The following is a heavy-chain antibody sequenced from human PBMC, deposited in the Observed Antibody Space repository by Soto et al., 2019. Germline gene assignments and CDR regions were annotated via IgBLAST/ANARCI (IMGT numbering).Heavy chain of an antibody. D-gene: IGHD3-10*01. V-gene: IGHV3-53*01. CDR2: MYTGCST. CDR3: ARDTLTMVRGKSYYFDY. Sequence: WGSLRLSCAASGFTVSSNYMSCVPQTPGKGLEWLSVMYTGCSTYYADSVKGRFTISRNNSKNTLYLQMNSLRAEDTEVSSCARDTLTMVRGKSYYFDYWGKGTMVTVSS. J-gene: IGHJ4*02. CDR1: GFTVSSNY.